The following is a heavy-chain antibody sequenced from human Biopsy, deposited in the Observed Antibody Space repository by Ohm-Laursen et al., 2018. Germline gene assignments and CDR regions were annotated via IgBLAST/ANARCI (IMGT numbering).Heavy chain of an antibody. V-gene: IGHV1-2*02. D-gene: IGHD2-8*01. CDR3: ARDPLNGHKHFDY. CDR2: INCKTGAT. J-gene: IGHJ4*02. Sequence: ASVKVSCKASSYTFTDYNIHWMRQAPGQGLEWLGYINCKTGATNYAQKFQGTVTKTRDTSISTAYLALGSLRSADTAIYYCARDPLNGHKHFDYWGQGSLVTVSS. CDR1: SYTFTDYN.